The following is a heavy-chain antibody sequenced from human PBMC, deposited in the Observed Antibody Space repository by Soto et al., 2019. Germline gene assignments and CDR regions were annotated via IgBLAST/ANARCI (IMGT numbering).Heavy chain of an antibody. Sequence: QVQLVQSGAEVKKPGSXXKVSCKASGGTFSSYAISWVRQAPGQGLEWMGGIIPIFGTANYAQKFQGRVTITADESTSTAYMELSSLRSEDTAVYYCARERGIAAAPGPLDYWGQGTLVTVSS. CDR2: IIPIFGTA. D-gene: IGHD6-13*01. J-gene: IGHJ4*02. CDR1: GGTFSSYA. CDR3: ARERGIAAAPGPLDY. V-gene: IGHV1-69*01.